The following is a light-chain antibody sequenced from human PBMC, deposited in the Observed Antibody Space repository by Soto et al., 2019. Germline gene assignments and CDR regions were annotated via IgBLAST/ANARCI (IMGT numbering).Light chain of an antibody. CDR3: SSFTSSTTDV. CDR2: EVS. J-gene: IGLJ1*01. V-gene: IGLV2-14*01. Sequence: QSVLTQPASVSGSPGQSITISCTGTSSDVGDYNYVCWHQHHPGKAPKLIISEVSNRPSGVSDRFSGSKSGNTASLTISGLQPEDEADYYCSSFTSSTTDVFGTGTKVTVL. CDR1: SSDVGDYNY.